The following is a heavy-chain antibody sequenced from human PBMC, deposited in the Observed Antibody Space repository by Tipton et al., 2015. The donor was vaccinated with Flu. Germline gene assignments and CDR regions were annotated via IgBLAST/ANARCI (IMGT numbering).Heavy chain of an antibody. J-gene: IGHJ4*02. CDR2: INHSGST. V-gene: IGHV4-34*01. D-gene: IGHD5-12*01. CDR1: GGSFSGYY. CDR3: ARGLKWPHPYYFDY. Sequence: TLSLTCAVYGGSFSGYYWSWIRQPPGKGLEWIGEINHSGSTNYNPSLKSRVTISVDTSKNQFSLKLSSVTAADTAVYYCARGLKWPHPYYFDYWGQGTLVTVSS.